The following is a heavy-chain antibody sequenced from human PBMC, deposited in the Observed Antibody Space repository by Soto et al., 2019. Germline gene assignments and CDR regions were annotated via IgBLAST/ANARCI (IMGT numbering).Heavy chain of an antibody. D-gene: IGHD3-16*01. V-gene: IGHV1-3*01. CDR2: INAGNGNT. CDR1: GYTFTSYA. Sequence: ASVKVSCKTSGYTFTSYATHWVRQDPGQRLEWMGWINAGNGNTKYSQKFQGRVTITRDTSASTAYMELNGLRSEDTSVYYCARENLPRVLYFYYNGVDAWGQGTTVTVSS. J-gene: IGHJ6*02. CDR3: ARENLPRVLYFYYNGVDA.